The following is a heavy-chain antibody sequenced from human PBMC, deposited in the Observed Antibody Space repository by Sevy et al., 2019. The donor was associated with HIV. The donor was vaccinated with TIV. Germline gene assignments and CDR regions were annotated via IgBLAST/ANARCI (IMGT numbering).Heavy chain of an antibody. J-gene: IGHJ4*02. V-gene: IGHV3-15*01. CDR3: TTGGDIVVVPADY. D-gene: IGHD2-2*01. Sequence: GGSLRLSCAASGFTFSNAWMSWVRQAPGKGLEWVGRIKSKTDGGTTDYAAPVKGRFTISRDDSKNTLYLLMNSLKTEDTAVYYCTTGGDIVVVPADYWGQGTLVTVSS. CDR2: IKSKTDGGTT. CDR1: GFTFSNAW.